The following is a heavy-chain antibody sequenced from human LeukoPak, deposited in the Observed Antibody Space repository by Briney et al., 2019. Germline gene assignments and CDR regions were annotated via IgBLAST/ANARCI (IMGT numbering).Heavy chain of an antibody. CDR3: ARDTVDSSSSGFDY. CDR2: ISGSGNRT. Sequence: GGSLRLSCAASGFTFSSYAMSWVRQAPGKGLEWVSSISGSGNRTYYADSVKGRFTISRDNSKNTLYLQMNSLRAEDTAVYYCARDTVDSSSSGFDYWGQGTLVTVSS. CDR1: GFTFSSYA. V-gene: IGHV3-23*01. D-gene: IGHD6-6*01. J-gene: IGHJ4*02.